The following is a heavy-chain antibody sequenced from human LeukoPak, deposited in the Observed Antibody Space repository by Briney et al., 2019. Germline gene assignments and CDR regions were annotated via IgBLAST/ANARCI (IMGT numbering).Heavy chain of an antibody. CDR3: AKAPVDGSGSYF. CDR1: GFTFSSYS. Sequence: GGSLRLSCAASGFTFSSYSMNWVRQAPGKGLEWVSSISSSSSYIYYADSVKGRFTISRDNAKNSLYLQMNSLRAEDTAVYYCAKAPVDGSGSYFWGQGTLVTVSS. V-gene: IGHV3-21*01. CDR2: ISSSSSYI. D-gene: IGHD3-10*01. J-gene: IGHJ4*02.